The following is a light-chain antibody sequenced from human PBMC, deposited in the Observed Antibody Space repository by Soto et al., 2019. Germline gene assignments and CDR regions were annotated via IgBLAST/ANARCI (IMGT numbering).Light chain of an antibody. Sequence: DIQMTQSPSSLSASVGDRVTITCRASQSISSYLNWYQQKPGKAPKRLIYDASSLQSVVPSRFSGSGSGTDFTLTISSLQPEDFSTYYCQQSYSTPPTFGGWTTVKIK. CDR1: QSISSY. V-gene: IGKV1-39*01. CDR3: QQSYSTPPT. CDR2: DAS. J-gene: IGKJ4*01.